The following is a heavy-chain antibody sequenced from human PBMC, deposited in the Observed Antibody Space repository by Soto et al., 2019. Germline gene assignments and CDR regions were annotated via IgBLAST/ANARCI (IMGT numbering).Heavy chain of an antibody. CDR2: INKSGNST. V-gene: IGHV3-64*01. Sequence: GGSLRLSCAASGFTFSSYAMHWVRQAPGKGLEYVSAINKSGNSTFYANSVKDRFTISRDNSKNTLYLQMGSLRAEDMAIYYCTRRVNCNGGRCSFAIDSWGQGTLVTVSS. CDR1: GFTFSSYA. J-gene: IGHJ4*02. D-gene: IGHD2-15*01. CDR3: TRRVNCNGGRCSFAIDS.